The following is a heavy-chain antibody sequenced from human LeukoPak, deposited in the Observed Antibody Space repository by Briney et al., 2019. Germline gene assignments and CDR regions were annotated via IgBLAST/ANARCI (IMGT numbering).Heavy chain of an antibody. D-gene: IGHD6-19*01. CDR2: IFPRDSNT. CDR3: ARRGSSGWYGLE. J-gene: IGHJ4*02. V-gene: IGHV5-51*01. CDR1: GFSFTSYW. Sequence: GESLKISCKASGFSFTSYWIGWVRQMPGKGLEWMGIIFPRDSNTRYSPSFQGQVTISADKSISTAYLQWSSLKASDTATYYCARRGSSGWYGLEWGQGTLVTVSS.